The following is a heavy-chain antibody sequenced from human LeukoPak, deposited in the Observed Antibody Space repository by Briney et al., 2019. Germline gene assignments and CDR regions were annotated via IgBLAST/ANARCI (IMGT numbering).Heavy chain of an antibody. CDR3: ARDLGGSSADY. CDR1: GGSISSYY. CDR2: IYYSGST. J-gene: IGHJ4*02. V-gene: IGHV4-59*01. Sequence: SGTLSLTCTVSGGSISSYYWSWIRQPPGEGMEWIGYIYYSGSTNYNPSLKSRVTISVDTSKNQFSLKLSSVTAADTAVYYCARDLGGSSADYWGQGTLVTVSS. D-gene: IGHD6-6*01.